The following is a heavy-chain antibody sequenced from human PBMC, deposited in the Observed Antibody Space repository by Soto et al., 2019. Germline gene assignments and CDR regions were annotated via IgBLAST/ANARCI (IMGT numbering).Heavy chain of an antibody. V-gene: IGHV3-30-3*01. CDR2: ISYDGSNK. D-gene: IGHD2-2*01. CDR1: GFTFSSYA. CDR3: ARAPSSSDIVVVPADP. J-gene: IGHJ5*02. Sequence: QVQLVESGGGVVQPGRSLRLSCAASGFTFSSYAMHWVRQAPGKGLEWVAVISYDGSNKYYADSVKGRFTISRDNSKNTLYLHMNSLRAEDTAVYYCARAPSSSDIVVVPADPWGQGTLVTVSS.